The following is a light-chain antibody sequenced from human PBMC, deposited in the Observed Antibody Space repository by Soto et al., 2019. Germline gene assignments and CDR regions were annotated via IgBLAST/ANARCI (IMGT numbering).Light chain of an antibody. J-gene: IGKJ5*01. CDR1: QSELYSSYNKSY. CDR2: WAS. CDR3: QQYYSTLIT. Sequence: DIALTQSPESLALSLGERATKNCKSSQSELYSSYNKSYLAWYQVKPGRPPKLLFSWASTRESGVPDRFSGSGSGTDFTLTISSLQAEDVAVYYCQQYYSTLITFGQGTRLEIK. V-gene: IGKV4-1*01.